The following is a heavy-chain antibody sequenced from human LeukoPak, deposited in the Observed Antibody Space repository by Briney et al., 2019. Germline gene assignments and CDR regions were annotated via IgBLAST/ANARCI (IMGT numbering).Heavy chain of an antibody. D-gene: IGHD2-2*01. CDR3: ARSCSSTSCYDPLNYYYYMDV. CDR2: INPNSGGT. CDR1: GYTFTGYY. J-gene: IGHJ6*03. Sequence: GAPVKVSCKASGYTFTGYYMHWVRQAPGQGLEWMGWINPNSGGTNYAQKFQGRVTMTRDTSISTAYMELSRLRSDDTAVYYCARSCSSTSCYDPLNYYYYMDVWGKGTTVTVSS. V-gene: IGHV1-2*02.